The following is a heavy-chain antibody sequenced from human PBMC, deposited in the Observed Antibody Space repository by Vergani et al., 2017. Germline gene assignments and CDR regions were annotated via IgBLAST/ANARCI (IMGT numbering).Heavy chain of an antibody. CDR3: ARVDIVAEAFDY. D-gene: IGHD5-12*01. V-gene: IGHV1-8*01. J-gene: IGHJ4*02. CDR2: MNPNSGNT. Sequence: QVQLVQSGAEVKKPGASVKVSCKASGYTFTSYDINWVRQATGQGLEWMGWMNPNSGNTGYAQKFQGRVTMTRNTSISTAYMELSSVTAADTAVYYCARVDIVAEAFDYWGQGTLVTVSS. CDR1: GYTFTSYD.